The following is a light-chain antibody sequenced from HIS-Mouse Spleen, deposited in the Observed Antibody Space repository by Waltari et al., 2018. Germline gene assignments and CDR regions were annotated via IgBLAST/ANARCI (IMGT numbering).Light chain of an antibody. CDR1: QDISNY. J-gene: IGKJ4*01. CDR3: QQYDNLPLT. Sequence: DIQMTQSPSSLSASVGDRLTITCQASQDISNYLNWDQQKPGKAPKLLIYDASNLETGVPSRFSGSGSGTDFTFTISSLQPEDIATYYCQQYDNLPLTFGGGTKVEIK. CDR2: DAS. V-gene: IGKV1-33*01.